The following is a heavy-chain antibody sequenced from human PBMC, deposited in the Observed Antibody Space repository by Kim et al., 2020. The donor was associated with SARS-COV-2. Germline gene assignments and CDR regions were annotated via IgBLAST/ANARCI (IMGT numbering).Heavy chain of an antibody. CDR2: ISYDGSNK. V-gene: IGHV3-30*18. J-gene: IGHJ4*02. Sequence: GGSLRLSCAASGFTFSSYGMHWVRQAPGKGLEWVAVISYDGSNKYYADSVKGRFTISRDNSKNTLYLQMNSLRAEDTAVYYCAKSAKVYCSSTSCYYFDYWGQGTLVTVSS. CDR1: GFTFSSYG. CDR3: AKSAKVYCSSTSCYYFDY. D-gene: IGHD2-2*01.